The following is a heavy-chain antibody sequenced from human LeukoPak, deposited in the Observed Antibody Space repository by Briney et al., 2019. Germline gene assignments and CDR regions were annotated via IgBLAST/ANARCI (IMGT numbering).Heavy chain of an antibody. CDR2: IKPDGSEK. CDR3: ARGRVTKPD. V-gene: IGHV3-7*04. Sequence: GGSLRLSCAASGFTFSSYWMTWVRQAPGKGLEWVANIKPDGSEKYYVDSVTGRFTISRDHAKNSLYLQLNSLRAEDTAVYYCARGRVTKPDWGQGTLVTVSS. J-gene: IGHJ4*02. CDR1: GFTFSSYW.